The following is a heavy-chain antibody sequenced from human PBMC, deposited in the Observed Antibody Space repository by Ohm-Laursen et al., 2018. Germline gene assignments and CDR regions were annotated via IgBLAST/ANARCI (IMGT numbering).Heavy chain of an antibody. V-gene: IGHV4-34*01. J-gene: IGHJ4*02. CDR2: INHSGST. D-gene: IGHD3-3*01. CDR1: GGSFSGYY. Sequence: SDTLSLTCAVYGGSFSGYYWSWIRQPPGKGLEWIGEINHSGSTNYNPSLKSRVTISVDTSKNQFSLKLSSVTAADTAVYYCASTIFGVVTPFDYWGQGTLVTVSS. CDR3: ASTIFGVVTPFDY.